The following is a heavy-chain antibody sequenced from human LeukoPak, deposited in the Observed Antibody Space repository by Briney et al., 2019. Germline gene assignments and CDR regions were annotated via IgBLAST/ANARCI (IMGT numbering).Heavy chain of an antibody. CDR2: ISASGENT. D-gene: IGHD4-17*01. Sequence: GSLRLSCAASGFTFSSYSMNWVRQAPGKGLEWVSAISASGENTYYADADSVKGRFTISRDNSKSTLYLQMNSLRAEDTAVYYCAKDQPLAVTTFVSFDSWGQGTLVTVSS. J-gene: IGHJ4*02. CDR1: GFTFSSYS. CDR3: AKDQPLAVTTFVSFDS. V-gene: IGHV3-23*01.